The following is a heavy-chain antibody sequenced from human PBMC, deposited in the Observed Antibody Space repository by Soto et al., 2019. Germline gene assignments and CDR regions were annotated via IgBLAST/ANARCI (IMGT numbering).Heavy chain of an antibody. Sequence: QVQLVQSGAEVKKPGASVKVSCKASGYTFTSYGISWVRQAPGQGLEWMGWISAYNGNTNYAQKLQGRVTMTTDTSTRTAYMELRSLRYDDTAVYYCARDVLYYDILTGYTHAYYYGMDVWGQGTTVTVSS. J-gene: IGHJ6*02. CDR2: ISAYNGNT. D-gene: IGHD3-9*01. CDR3: ARDVLYYDILTGYTHAYYYGMDV. CDR1: GYTFTSYG. V-gene: IGHV1-18*04.